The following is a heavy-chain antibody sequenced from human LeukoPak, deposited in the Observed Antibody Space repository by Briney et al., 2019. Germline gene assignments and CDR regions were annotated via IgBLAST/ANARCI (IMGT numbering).Heavy chain of an antibody. D-gene: IGHD3-10*01. V-gene: IGHV4-34*01. J-gene: IGHJ5*02. CDR1: SGSFSGYY. CDR3: ARGRRGNWFDP. Sequence: SETLSLTCAVYSGSFSGYYWSWIRQPPGKGLEWIGEISHSGSTNYNPSLKSRVTISVDTSKNQFSLKLSSVTAADTAVYYCARGRRGNWFDPWGQGTLATVSS. CDR2: ISHSGST.